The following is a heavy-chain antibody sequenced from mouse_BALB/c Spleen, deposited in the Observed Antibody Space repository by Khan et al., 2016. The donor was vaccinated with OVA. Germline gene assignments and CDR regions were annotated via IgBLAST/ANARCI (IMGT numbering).Heavy chain of an antibody. CDR3: ARRGVYGIFAY. D-gene: IGHD2-1*01. J-gene: IGHJ3*01. CDR2: INPNTDYT. Sequence: QVQLQESGAELAKPGASVKMSCKASGYTFTNYWMHWVKQRPGQGLEWIGYINPNTDYTEYNQKFKNKATLTADKSSSTAYMQLSSLTAEDSAVYYCARRGVYGIFAYWGQGTLVTVSA. CDR1: GYTFTNYW. V-gene: IGHV1-7*01.